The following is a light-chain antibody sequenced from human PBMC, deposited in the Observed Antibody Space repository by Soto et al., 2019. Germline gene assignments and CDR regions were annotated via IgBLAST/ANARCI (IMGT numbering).Light chain of an antibody. CDR3: QQYNGYWT. CDR2: EAS. Sequence: DIQMTQSPSTLSASVGDRVTITCRASQSISDSLAWYQQKPGKAPKLLIYEASTLKSGVPSRFSGSRSGTEYPLTISSLQPDDFALYYCQQYNGYWTFGQGTKVEIK. J-gene: IGKJ1*01. CDR1: QSISDS. V-gene: IGKV1-5*03.